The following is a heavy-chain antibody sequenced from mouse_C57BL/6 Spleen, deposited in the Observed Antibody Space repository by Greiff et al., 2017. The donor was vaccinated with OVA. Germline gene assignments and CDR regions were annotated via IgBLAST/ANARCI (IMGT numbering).Heavy chain of an antibody. Sequence: LQESGAELVKPGASVKISCKASGYAFSSYWMNWVKQRPGKGLEWIGQIYPGDGDTNYNGKFKGKATLTADKSSSTAYMQLSSLTSEDSAVYFCAREGGLRGEYYYAMDYWGQGTSVTVSS. V-gene: IGHV1-80*01. CDR1: GYAFSSYW. D-gene: IGHD2-4*01. CDR2: IYPGDGDT. CDR3: AREGGLRGEYYYAMDY. J-gene: IGHJ4*01.